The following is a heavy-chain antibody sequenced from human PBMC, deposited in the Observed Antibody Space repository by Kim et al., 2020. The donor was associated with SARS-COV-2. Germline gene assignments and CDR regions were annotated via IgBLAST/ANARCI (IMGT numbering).Heavy chain of an antibody. CDR3: TSGPYYSDRDAYYHGF. CDR2: IRSRRNDEKT. CDR1: GFTFADYA. D-gene: IGHD3-10*01. V-gene: IGHV3-49*03. Sequence: GGSLRLSCTTSGFTFADYAMSWFRQAPGKGLEWVAFIRSRRNDEKTAYSATVKVTFIISKDDTTTNTYLQMNGLQTRDSAVYYCTSGPYYSDRDAYYHGFWGQGPLVTVSS. J-gene: IGHJ4*02.